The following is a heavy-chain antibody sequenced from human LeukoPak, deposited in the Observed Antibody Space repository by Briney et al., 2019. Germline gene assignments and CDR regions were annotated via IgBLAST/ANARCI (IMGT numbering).Heavy chain of an antibody. D-gene: IGHD3-9*01. CDR3: AREVDPEYYDILTGYWRSGSWFDP. CDR2: IWYDGSNK. V-gene: IGHV3-33*01. J-gene: IGHJ5*02. CDR1: GFTFSSYG. Sequence: QAGGSLRLSCAASGFTFSSYGMHWVRQAPGKGLEWVAVIWYDGSNKYYADSVKGRFTISRYNSKYTLYLQMNSLSAEDTAVYYCAREVDPEYYDILTGYWRSGSWFDPWGQGTLVTVSS.